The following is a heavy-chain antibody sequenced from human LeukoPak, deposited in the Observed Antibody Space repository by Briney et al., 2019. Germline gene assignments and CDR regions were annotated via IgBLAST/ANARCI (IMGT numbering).Heavy chain of an antibody. J-gene: IGHJ4*02. V-gene: IGHV1-2*02. D-gene: IGHD4-23*01. Sequence: ASVKVSCKASGDTFTVYYMNWVRQAPGQGLEWMGWINPNSGGTNYAQKFQGRVTMTRDTSISTAYMELSRLRSDDTAVYYCARGLGSTVVTLEGFDYWGQGTLVTVS. CDR3: ARGLGSTVVTLEGFDY. CDR1: GDTFTVYY. CDR2: INPNSGGT.